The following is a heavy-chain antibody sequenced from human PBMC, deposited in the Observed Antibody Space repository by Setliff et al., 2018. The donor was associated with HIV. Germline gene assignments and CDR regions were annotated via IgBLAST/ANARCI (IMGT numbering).Heavy chain of an antibody. CDR2: IYSSGTT. J-gene: IGHJ4*02. D-gene: IGHD3-16*01. CDR3: ARQRHGGAGAHDY. V-gene: IGHV4-28*01. Sequence: SETLSLTCTVSGGSISTSNWWGWIRQTPGKGLEWIGYIYSSGTTQYNPSVESRVTMSLDTSKNQFSLKLSSVTAADTAVYYCARQRHGGAGAHDYWGQGTLVTVSS. CDR1: GGSISTSNW.